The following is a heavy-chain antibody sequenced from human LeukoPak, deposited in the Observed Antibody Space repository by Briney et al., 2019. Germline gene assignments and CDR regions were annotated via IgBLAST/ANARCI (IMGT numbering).Heavy chain of an antibody. CDR3: ARLNGDYLIFDY. Sequence: SETLSLTCTVSGGSISSSSYYWGWIRQPPGKGLEWIGSIYYSGSTYYNPSLKSRVTISVDTSKNQFSLKLSSVTAADTAVYYCARLNGDYLIFDYWGQGTLVTVSS. CDR2: IYYSGST. CDR1: GGSISSSSYY. V-gene: IGHV4-39*07. D-gene: IGHD4-17*01. J-gene: IGHJ4*02.